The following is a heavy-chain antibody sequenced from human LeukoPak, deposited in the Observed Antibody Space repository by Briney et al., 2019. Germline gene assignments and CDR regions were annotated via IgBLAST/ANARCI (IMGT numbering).Heavy chain of an antibody. Sequence: GGSLRLSCAASGFTFSSYAMSWVRQAPGKGLEWVSAISGSGGSTYYADSVKGRFTISRDNSKNTLYLQMNSLRAEDTAVYYCAKARVRFLEWSPSDYWGQGTLVTVSS. V-gene: IGHV3-23*01. CDR2: ISGSGGST. D-gene: IGHD3-3*01. CDR1: GFTFSSYA. J-gene: IGHJ4*02. CDR3: AKARVRFLEWSPSDY.